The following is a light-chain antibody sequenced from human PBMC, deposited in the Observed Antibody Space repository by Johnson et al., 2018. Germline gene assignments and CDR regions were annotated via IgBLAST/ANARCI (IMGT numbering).Light chain of an antibody. CDR3: VTWASSLSAGNV. CDR1: SSNIGNNY. Sequence: QSVLTQPPSVSAAPGQKVTISCSGSSSNIGNNYVSWYQQLPGTAPKLLIYENNKRPSGIPDRFSGSKSGTSAPLGITGLQTGDEAADYFVTWASSLSAGNVFGTVAKVTVL. V-gene: IGLV1-51*02. CDR2: ENN. J-gene: IGLJ1*01.